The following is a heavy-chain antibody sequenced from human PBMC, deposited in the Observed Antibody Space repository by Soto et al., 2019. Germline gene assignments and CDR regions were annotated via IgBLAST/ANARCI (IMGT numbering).Heavy chain of an antibody. CDR3: VRDGTKNLREWLDQ. J-gene: IGHJ5*02. CDR2: IYATGTT. D-gene: IGHD1-1*01. V-gene: IGHV4-4*07. CDR1: GASISGFY. Sequence: SETLSLTCTVSGASISGFYWSWIRKSAGKGLEWIGRIYATGTTDYNPSLKSRVMMSVDTSKKQFSLKLRSVTAADTDVYYCVRDGTKNLREWLDQWGQGISVTVSS.